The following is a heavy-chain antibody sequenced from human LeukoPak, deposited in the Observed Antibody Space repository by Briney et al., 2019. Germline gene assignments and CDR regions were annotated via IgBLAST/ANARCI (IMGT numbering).Heavy chain of an antibody. CDR3: ARGHKVGYYYYFYMDV. CDR2: IYPSGSTT. J-gene: IGHJ6*03. V-gene: IGHV4-4*07. CDR1: GGSISSYY. Sequence: SETLSLTCSVSGGSISSYYWNWFRQPAGKGLGWIGRIYPSGSTTNYNPSLESRVTISVDKSESQFSLKVTSVTAADTAVYFCARGHKVGYYYYFYMDVWGKGTTVTVSS.